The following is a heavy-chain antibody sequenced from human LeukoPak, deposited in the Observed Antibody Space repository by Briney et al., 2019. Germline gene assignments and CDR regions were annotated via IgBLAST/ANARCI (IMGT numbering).Heavy chain of an antibody. D-gene: IGHD6-19*01. J-gene: IGHJ4*02. CDR2: ISNRETT. CDR3: ASRRQWLEN. V-gene: IGHV3-23*01. Sequence: GGSLRLSCAASGFTFTTYAMTWVRQPPGKGLEWVSSISNRETTYYADSVQGRFTISRDNSNNTLYLQVTSLRADDTAVYYCASRRQWLENWGQGTLVTVSS. CDR1: GFTFTTYA.